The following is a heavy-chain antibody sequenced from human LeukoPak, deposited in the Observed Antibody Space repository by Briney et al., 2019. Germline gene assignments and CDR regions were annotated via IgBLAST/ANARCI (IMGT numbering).Heavy chain of an antibody. CDR1: GGTFSSYA. D-gene: IGHD3-22*01. V-gene: IGHV1-69*06. CDR3: ARKVPNDSSGYYYRGQFDP. J-gene: IGHJ5*02. CDR2: IIPIFGTA. Sequence: VKVSCKASGGTFSSYAISWVRQAPGQGLEWMGGIIPIFGTANYAQKFQGRVTITADKSTSTAYMELSSLRSEDTAVYYCARKVPNDSSGYYYRGQFDPWGQGTLVTVSS.